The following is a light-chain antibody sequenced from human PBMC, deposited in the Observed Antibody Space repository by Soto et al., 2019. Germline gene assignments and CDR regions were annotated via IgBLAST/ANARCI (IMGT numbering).Light chain of an antibody. J-gene: IGLJ3*02. Sequence: QSVLTQPPSVSGAPGQRVTISWTGSSTNIGAGYDVHWYQQPPGTAPKLVIYGNSNRPSGVPDRFSGSKSGTSASLAITGLQAEDEADYYCQSYDSSLSGSRVFGGGTKLTVL. CDR2: GNS. V-gene: IGLV1-40*01. CDR1: STNIGAGYD. CDR3: QSYDSSLSGSRV.